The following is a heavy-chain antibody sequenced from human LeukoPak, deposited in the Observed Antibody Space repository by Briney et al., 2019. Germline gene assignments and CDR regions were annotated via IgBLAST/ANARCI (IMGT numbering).Heavy chain of an antibody. CDR2: ISAYNGNT. CDR1: GYTFRRYF. Sequence: ASVKVSCKASGYTFRRYFMNWVRQAPGQGLEWMGWISAYNGNTNYAQSLQGRVTMTTDTSTSTVYMEMRSLTSDDTAVYYCARDRGWYCSSTSCSISYFDYWGQGTLVTVSS. V-gene: IGHV1-18*01. J-gene: IGHJ4*02. D-gene: IGHD2-2*01. CDR3: ARDRGWYCSSTSCSISYFDY.